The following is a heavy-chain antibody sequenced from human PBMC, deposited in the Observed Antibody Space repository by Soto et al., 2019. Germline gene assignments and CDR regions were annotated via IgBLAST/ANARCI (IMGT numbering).Heavy chain of an antibody. CDR2: IIPILGIA. Sequence: SVKVSCKASGGTFSSYTISWVRQAPGQGLEWMGRIIPILGIANYAQKFQGRVTITADTSTSTAYMELSSLRSEDTAVYYCAAWEYDRDAFDIWGQGTMVTVSS. J-gene: IGHJ3*02. D-gene: IGHD3-22*01. CDR1: GGTFSSYT. CDR3: AAWEYDRDAFDI. V-gene: IGHV1-69*02.